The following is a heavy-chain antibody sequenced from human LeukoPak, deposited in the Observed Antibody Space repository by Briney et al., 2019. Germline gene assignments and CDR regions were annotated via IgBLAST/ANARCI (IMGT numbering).Heavy chain of an antibody. CDR1: GYSFTSYW. Sequence: GESLKISCKGSGYSFTSYWLGWVRQMPGKGLEWMGIIYPGDSDTRYSPSFQGQVTISADKSISTAYLQWSSLKASDTAMYYCARLSGYCSGGSCRNWFDPWGQGTLVTVSS. J-gene: IGHJ5*02. CDR2: IYPGDSDT. D-gene: IGHD2-15*01. CDR3: ARLSGYCSGGSCRNWFDP. V-gene: IGHV5-51*01.